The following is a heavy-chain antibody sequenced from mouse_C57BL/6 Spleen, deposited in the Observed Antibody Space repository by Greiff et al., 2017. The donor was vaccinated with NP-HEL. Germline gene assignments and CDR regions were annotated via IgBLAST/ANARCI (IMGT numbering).Heavy chain of an antibody. V-gene: IGHV5-4*01. CDR2: ISDGGSYT. CDR3: ARDPRPPLYYFDY. J-gene: IGHJ2*01. Sequence: EVKLMESGGGLVKPGGSLKLSCAASGFTFSSYAMSWVRQTPEKRLEWVATISDGGSYTYYPDNVKGRFTISRDNAKNNLYLQMSHLKSEDTAMYYCARDPRPPLYYFDYWGQGTTLTVSS. D-gene: IGHD6-1*01. CDR1: GFTFSSYA.